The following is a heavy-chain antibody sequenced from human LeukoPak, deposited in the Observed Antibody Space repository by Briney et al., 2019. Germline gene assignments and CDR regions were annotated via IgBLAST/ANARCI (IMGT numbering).Heavy chain of an antibody. D-gene: IGHD6-13*01. V-gene: IGHV3-66*01. CDR1: GFTVSSNY. Sequence: GGSLRLSCAASGFTVSSNYMSWVRQAPGKGLEWVSVIYSGGSTYYADSVKGRFTISRDNSKNTLYLQMNSLRAGDTAVYYCARSGSPTRGDWFDPWGQGTLVTVSS. CDR3: ARSGSPTRGDWFDP. J-gene: IGHJ5*02. CDR2: IYSGGST.